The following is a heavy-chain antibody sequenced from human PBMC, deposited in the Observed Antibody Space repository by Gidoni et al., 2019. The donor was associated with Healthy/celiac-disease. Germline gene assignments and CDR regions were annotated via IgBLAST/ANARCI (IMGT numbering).Heavy chain of an antibody. J-gene: IGHJ4*02. V-gene: IGHV4-30-2*01. CDR3: ARAAGSVYFDY. CDR2: IYHSGST. Sequence: QLQLQESGPGLVKPSQTLSLTCAVSGGSISSGGYSWSWIRQPPGKGLEWIGYIYHSGSTYYNPSLKSRVTISVDRSKNQFSLKLSSVTAADTAVYYCARAAGSVYFDYWGQGTLVTVSS. CDR1: GGSISSGGYS.